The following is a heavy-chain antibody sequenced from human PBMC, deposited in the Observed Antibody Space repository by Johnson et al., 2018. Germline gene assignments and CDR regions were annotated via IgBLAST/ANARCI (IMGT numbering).Heavy chain of an antibody. J-gene: IGHJ3*02. CDR2: VQDGEST. Sequence: QVELREAGPGLVEPSETLSLTCTVSGVSIGNHYWSWIRQSPGKRLEWIGYVQDGESTDYNPSLNSRVTISVDASRNQFSLSLNSVTAADTAVYYSARDLRWPGDAFDIWGQGTLVTVSS. V-gene: IGHV4-59*11. CDR3: ARDLRWPGDAFDI. D-gene: IGHD2-15*01. CDR1: GVSIGNHY.